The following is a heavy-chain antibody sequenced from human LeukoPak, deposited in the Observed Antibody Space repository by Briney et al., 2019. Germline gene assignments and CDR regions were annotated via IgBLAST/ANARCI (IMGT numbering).Heavy chain of an antibody. Sequence: GGSLRLSCAASGFMFSRLGMQWVRQAPGKGLEWVAVIHNDGTQGQYADSVKGRFTISEDNSQNTLYLQMNNLRDDDTAVYYCAKEGDEFRGYLDVSGKGTTVTVSS. CDR3: AKEGDEFRGYLDV. CDR2: IHNDGTQG. J-gene: IGHJ6*03. CDR1: GFMFSRLG. D-gene: IGHD3-16*01. V-gene: IGHV3-30*02.